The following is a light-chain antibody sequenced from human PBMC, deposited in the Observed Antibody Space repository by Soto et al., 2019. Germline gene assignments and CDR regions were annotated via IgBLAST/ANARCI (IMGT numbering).Light chain of an antibody. V-gene: IGKV1-5*03. Sequence: RSRSTSSGSGSVSDRVSYTRRASQTISSWLAWYQQKPGKAPKLLIYKASTLKSGFPSRFSGSGSGTEFTLTISSLQPDDFATYYCQDYNSYSEAFGQGSNVAIK. CDR2: KAS. CDR3: QDYNSYSEA. CDR1: QTISSW. J-gene: IGKJ1*01.